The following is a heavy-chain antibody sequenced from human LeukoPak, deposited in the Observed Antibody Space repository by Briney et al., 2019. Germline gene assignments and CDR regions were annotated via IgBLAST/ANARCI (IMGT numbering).Heavy chain of an antibody. CDR3: ARDSGWFGDSMDV. Sequence: GGSLRLSCAASGFTFSSYAMSWVRQAPGKGLEWVSAISGSGGSTYYADSVKGRFTISRDNSKNTLYLQMNSLRAEDTAVYYCARDSGWFGDSMDVWGQGTTVTVSS. CDR1: GFTFSSYA. V-gene: IGHV3-23*01. J-gene: IGHJ6*02. CDR2: ISGSGGST. D-gene: IGHD3-10*01.